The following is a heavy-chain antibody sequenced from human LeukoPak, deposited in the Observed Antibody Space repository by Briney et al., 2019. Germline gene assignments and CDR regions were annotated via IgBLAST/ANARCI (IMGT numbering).Heavy chain of an antibody. CDR3: ATPPGYYDQSPLDY. Sequence: PGGSLRLSCVASGINFNNAWMTWVRQAPGKGLEWIGHIRSNTDGGTTEYAAPVKGRFSFSRDDSKNTVYLQMNSLKTEDTALYYCATPPGYYDQSPLDYWGQGTLVTVSS. CDR2: IRSNTDGGTT. V-gene: IGHV3-15*01. J-gene: IGHJ4*02. D-gene: IGHD3-22*01. CDR1: GINFNNAW.